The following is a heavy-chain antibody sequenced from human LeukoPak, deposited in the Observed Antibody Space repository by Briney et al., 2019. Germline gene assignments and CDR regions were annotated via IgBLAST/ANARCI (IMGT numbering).Heavy chain of an antibody. D-gene: IGHD3-22*01. CDR3: AIMHGYYDGSGYWVQ. Sequence: GGSLRLSCAASGFTFGSYGMSWVRQAPGKGLEWVSFIAPNADRTSYADSVEGRFTISRDNPRNTLYMQMNSLRDEDTAVYYCAIMHGYYDGSGYWVQWGQGTLVTVSS. J-gene: IGHJ1*01. V-gene: IGHV3-23*01. CDR2: IAPNADRT. CDR1: GFTFGSYG.